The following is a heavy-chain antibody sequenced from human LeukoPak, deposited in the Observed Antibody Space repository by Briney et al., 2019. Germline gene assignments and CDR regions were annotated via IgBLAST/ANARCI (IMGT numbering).Heavy chain of an antibody. J-gene: IGHJ6*04. CDR2: ISGSGGST. CDR3: AKFGGGYGSGSHGEYYYYYYGMDA. Sequence: AGGSLRLSCAASGFTFSSYAMSWVRQAPGKGLEWVSAISGSGGSTYYADSVKGRFTISRDNSKNTLYLQMNSLRAEDTAVYYCAKFGGGYGSGSHGEYYYYYYGMDAWGKGTTVTVSS. CDR1: GFTFSSYA. V-gene: IGHV3-23*01. D-gene: IGHD3-10*01.